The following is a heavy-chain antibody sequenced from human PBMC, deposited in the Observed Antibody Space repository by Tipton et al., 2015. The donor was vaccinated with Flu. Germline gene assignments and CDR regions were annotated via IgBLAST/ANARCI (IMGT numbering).Heavy chain of an antibody. V-gene: IGHV4-39*07. CDR1: GGSIGVTTYY. CDR3: ARLSLSFNAFDI. J-gene: IGHJ3*02. Sequence: TLSLTCTVSGGSIGVTTYYWGWIRQPPGKGLEYIGSVYYTGGTYFNPSLKSRVTVSIDTSKKQFSLKLNSVTAADTAVYYCARLSLSFNAFDIWGPGTTVILSS. D-gene: IGHD2/OR15-2a*01. CDR2: VYYTGGT.